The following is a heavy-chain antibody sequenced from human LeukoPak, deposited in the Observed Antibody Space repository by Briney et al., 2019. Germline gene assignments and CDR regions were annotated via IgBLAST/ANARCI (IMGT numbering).Heavy chain of an antibody. CDR2: IWYDGSNK. V-gene: IGHV3-33*01. CDR3: ARATPYYDFWSGYLEY. D-gene: IGHD3-3*01. Sequence: GGSLRLSCAASGFTFSSYGMHWVRQAPGKGLEWVAVIWYDGSNKYYADSVKGRFTISRDNSKNTLYLQMNSLRAEDTAVYYCARATPYYDFWSGYLEYWGQGTLVTVSS. CDR1: GFTFSSYG. J-gene: IGHJ4*02.